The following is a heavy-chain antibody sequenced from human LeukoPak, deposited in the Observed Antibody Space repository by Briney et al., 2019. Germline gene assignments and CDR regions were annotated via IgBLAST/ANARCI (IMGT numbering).Heavy chain of an antibody. V-gene: IGHV3-21*01. J-gene: IGHJ4*02. CDR2: ITSRNSYI. CDR3: CGGSWFFDY. CDR1: GFSFSTYT. D-gene: IGHD2-15*01. Sequence: GGSLRLSCATSGFSFSTYTMHWVRQAPGTGLGWVSSITSRNSYIYYADSVEGRFTISRDDAKSSVYLQMNSLPADDTAVYYCCGGSWFFDYWGQGTLATVSS.